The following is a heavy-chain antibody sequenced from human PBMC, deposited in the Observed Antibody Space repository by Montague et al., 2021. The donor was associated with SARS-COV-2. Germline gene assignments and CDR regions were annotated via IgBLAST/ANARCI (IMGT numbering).Heavy chain of an antibody. CDR1: GGSFGDDH. V-gene: IGHV4-34*01. J-gene: IGHJ5*02. Sequence: SETLSLTCAVYGGSFGDDHWSWIRQPPGKGLEWIGDIKQGGRTNYNPSLKSRVTISVDTSKNQFSLKLTSVTAADTAVYYCAGHRNYGDHSLDNWFHPWGQGTLVTVSS. D-gene: IGHD4-17*01. CDR2: IKQGGRT. CDR3: AGHRNYGDHSLDNWFHP.